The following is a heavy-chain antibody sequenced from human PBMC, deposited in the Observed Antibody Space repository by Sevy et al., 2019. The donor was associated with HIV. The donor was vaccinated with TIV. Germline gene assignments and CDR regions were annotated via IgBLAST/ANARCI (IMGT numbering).Heavy chain of an antibody. J-gene: IGHJ4*02. CDR2: IGGSGVST. CDR1: GFTFSSYA. CDR3: AQDLEPNY. Sequence: GGSLRLSCAASGFTFSSYAMSWVRQAPGKGLEWVSAIGGSGVSTYYADSVKRRFTISRDNSKNTLYLQMNSLRAEDTAVYYCAQDLEPNYWGQGTLVTVSS. V-gene: IGHV3-23*01.